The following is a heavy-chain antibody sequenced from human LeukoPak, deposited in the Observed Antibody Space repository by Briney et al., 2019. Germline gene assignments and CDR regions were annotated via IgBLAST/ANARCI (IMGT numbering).Heavy chain of an antibody. CDR3: AKDRGYSGYFDY. CDR1: GFSLSDYG. J-gene: IGHJ4*02. CDR2: ISYDGSNK. V-gene: IGHV3-30*18. Sequence: GGSLRLSCSASGFSLSDYGMSWVRQAPGKGLEWVAVISYDGSNKYYADSVKGRFTISRDNSKNTLYLQMNSLRAEDTAVYYCAKDRGYSGYFDYWGQGTLVTVSS. D-gene: IGHD5-12*01.